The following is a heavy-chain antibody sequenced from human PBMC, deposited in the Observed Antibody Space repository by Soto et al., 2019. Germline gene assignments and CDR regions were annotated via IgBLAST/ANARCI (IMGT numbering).Heavy chain of an antibody. D-gene: IGHD6-13*01. V-gene: IGHV4-31*03. CDR3: ARAIYSSSWSPTARAEYFQH. CDR2: IYYSGST. J-gene: IGHJ1*01. CDR1: GGSISSGGYY. Sequence: SETLSLTCTVSGGSISSGGYYWSWIRQHPGKGLEWIGYIYYSGSTYYNPSLKSGVTISVETSKNQFSLKLSSVTAADTAVYYCARAIYSSSWSPTARAEYFQHWGQGTLVTVSS.